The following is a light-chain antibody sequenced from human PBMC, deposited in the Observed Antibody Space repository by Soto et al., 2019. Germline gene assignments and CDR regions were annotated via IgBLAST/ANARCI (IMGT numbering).Light chain of an antibody. J-gene: IGKJ3*01. CDR3: QQSYSTPRVFT. CDR2: AAS. Sequence: DIQMTQSPSSLSASVGDRVTITCRASQSISSYLNWYQQKPGKAPKLLIYAASRLQSGVPSRFSGSGSGTDFTLTISSLQPEDFATYYCQQSYSTPRVFTFGPGTKVDIK. CDR1: QSISSY. V-gene: IGKV1-39*01.